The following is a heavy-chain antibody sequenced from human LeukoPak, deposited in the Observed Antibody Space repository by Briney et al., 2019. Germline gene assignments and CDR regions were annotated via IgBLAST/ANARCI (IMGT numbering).Heavy chain of an antibody. D-gene: IGHD3-9*01. J-gene: IGHJ4*02. CDR3: AKGDYDILTGYSRAPPLY. Sequence: PGGSLRLSCAASGFTFDDYAMHWVRQAPGKGLEWVSLISGDGGSTYYADSVKGRFTISRDNSKNSLCLQMNSLRTEDAALYYCAKGDYDILTGYSRAPPLYWGQGTLVTFSS. CDR1: GFTFDDYA. V-gene: IGHV3-43*02. CDR2: ISGDGGST.